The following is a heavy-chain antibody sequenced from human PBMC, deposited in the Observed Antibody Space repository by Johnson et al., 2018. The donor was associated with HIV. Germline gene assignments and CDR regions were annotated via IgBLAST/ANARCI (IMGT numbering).Heavy chain of an antibody. D-gene: IGHD2-15*01. V-gene: IGHV3-66*01. J-gene: IGHJ3*02. CDR3: ARECSGGSCYPLDHDAFDI. CDR2: IYSGDNT. CDR1: GFTFSSYA. Sequence: VQLVESGGGVVQPGRSLRLSCAASGFTFSSYAMHWVRQAPGKGLEWVSVIYSGDNTFHADSVKGRFIISRDNSKNTLYLQMNSLRAEDTAVYYCARECSGGSCYPLDHDAFDIWGQGTMVTVSS.